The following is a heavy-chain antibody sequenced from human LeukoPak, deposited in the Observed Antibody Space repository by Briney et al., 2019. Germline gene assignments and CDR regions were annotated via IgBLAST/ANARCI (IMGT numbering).Heavy chain of an antibody. CDR3: ARGDLKIQFDS. Sequence: PGGSLRLSCAASGFTFSSYAMSWVRQAPGKGLEWVSAISGSGGSTYYADSVKGRFTISRDGSKNTLFLQMSSLRVEDTAIYYCARGDLKIQFDSWGQGTLVTVSS. CDR1: GFTFSSYA. D-gene: IGHD3-3*01. V-gene: IGHV3-23*01. J-gene: IGHJ4*02. CDR2: ISGSGGST.